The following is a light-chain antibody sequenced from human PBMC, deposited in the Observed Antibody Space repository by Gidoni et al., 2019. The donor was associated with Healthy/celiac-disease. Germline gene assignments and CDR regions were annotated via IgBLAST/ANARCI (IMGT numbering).Light chain of an antibody. CDR3: QQRSNWPRGT. Sequence: EIVLTQSLATLSLSPGERATLSCRASQSVSSYLAWYQQKPGQAPRLLIYDASNRATGIPARFSGSGSGTDFTLTISSLEPEDFAVYYCQQRSNWPRGTFGGGTKVEIK. J-gene: IGKJ4*01. V-gene: IGKV3-11*01. CDR2: DAS. CDR1: QSVSSY.